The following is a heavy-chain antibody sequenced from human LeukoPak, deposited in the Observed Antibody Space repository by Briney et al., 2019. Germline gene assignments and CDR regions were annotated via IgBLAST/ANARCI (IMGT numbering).Heavy chain of an antibody. Sequence: GSLRLSCAASGFTFSSYWMSWVRQPPGKGLEWIGEINHSGSTNYNPSLKSRVTISVDTSKNQFSLKLSSVTAADTAVYYCARGGPWREGTNRYYYYYYMDVWGKGTTVTVSS. CDR1: GFTFSSYW. J-gene: IGHJ6*03. CDR2: INHSGST. V-gene: IGHV4-34*01. CDR3: ARGGPWREGTNRYYYYYYMDV. D-gene: IGHD2-2*01.